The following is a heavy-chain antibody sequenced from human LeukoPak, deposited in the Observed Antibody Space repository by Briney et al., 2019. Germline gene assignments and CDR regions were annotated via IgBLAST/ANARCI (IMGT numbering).Heavy chain of an antibody. Sequence: ASVKVSCKASGYTFTGYSLHWVRQAPGQGLEWMGWINPNNGGTNYTQKLQGRVSMTRDASISTAYMVLSSLRSDDTAVYYCAGLGLTHAFDIWGQGTMVTVSS. CDR1: GYTFTGYS. CDR3: AGLGLTHAFDI. D-gene: IGHD3/OR15-3a*01. J-gene: IGHJ3*02. V-gene: IGHV1-2*02. CDR2: INPNNGGT.